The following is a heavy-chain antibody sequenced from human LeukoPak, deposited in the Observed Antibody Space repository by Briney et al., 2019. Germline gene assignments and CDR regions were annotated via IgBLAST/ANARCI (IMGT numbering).Heavy chain of an antibody. CDR1: GYTFTGYY. V-gene: IGHV1-2*02. J-gene: IGHJ6*02. CDR3: ARGPPLQSGDYRYYYGMDV. CDR2: INPNSGGT. Sequence: GASVKVSCKASGYTFTGYYKHWVRQAPGQGLEWMGWINPNSGGTNYAQKFQGRVTMTRDTSISTAYMELSRLRSDDTAVYYCARGPPLQSGDYRYYYGMDVWGQGTTVTVSS. D-gene: IGHD4-4*01.